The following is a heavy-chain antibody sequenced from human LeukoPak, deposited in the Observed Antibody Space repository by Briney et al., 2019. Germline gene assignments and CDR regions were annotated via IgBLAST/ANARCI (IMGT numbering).Heavy chain of an antibody. V-gene: IGHV3-23*01. Sequence: GGSLRLSCVASGFTFSNYAMSWVRQAPGKGLEWVSSITNNATRTNYADSVKGRFSVSRDNSKNTLYLQVNSLRSEDTAVYYCARGEYSYYYYGMDVWGQGTTVTVSS. J-gene: IGHJ6*02. CDR3: ARGEYSYYYYGMDV. CDR1: GFTFSNYA. D-gene: IGHD2-15*01. CDR2: ITNNATRT.